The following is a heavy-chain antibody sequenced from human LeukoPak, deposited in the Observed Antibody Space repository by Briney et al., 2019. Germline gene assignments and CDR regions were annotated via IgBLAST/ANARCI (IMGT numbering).Heavy chain of an antibody. J-gene: IGHJ5*02. CDR2: IYYSGST. V-gene: IGHV4-61*08. CDR3: ARDRRIAVAGIGWFDP. CDR1: GGSISSGDYY. Sequence: SQTLSLTCTVSGGSISSGDYYWSWIRQPPGKGLEWIGYIYYSGSTNYNPSLKSRVTISVDTSKNQFSLKLSSVTAADTAVYYCARDRRIAVAGIGWFDPWGQGTLVTVSS. D-gene: IGHD6-19*01.